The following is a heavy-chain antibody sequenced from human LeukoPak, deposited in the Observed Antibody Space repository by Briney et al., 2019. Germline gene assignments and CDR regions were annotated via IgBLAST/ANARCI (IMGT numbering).Heavy chain of an antibody. Sequence: SETLSLTCTVSGGSMSSYYWRWIRQPPGKGLEWIGYIYYSGSTNYHSSLKSRVTISVDTSKNQFSLKRSSVTAADTAVYYCARSGVMVQQTFDYWGQGTLVTVSS. CDR3: ARSGVMVQQTFDY. D-gene: IGHD4/OR15-4a*01. CDR1: GGSMSSYY. CDR2: IYYSGST. J-gene: IGHJ4*02. V-gene: IGHV4-59*01.